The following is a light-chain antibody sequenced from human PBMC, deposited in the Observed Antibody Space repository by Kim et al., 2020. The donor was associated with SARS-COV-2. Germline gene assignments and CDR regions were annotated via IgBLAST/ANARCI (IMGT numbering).Light chain of an antibody. CDR3: QQYHTLIS. CDR2: DAS. J-gene: IGKJ5*01. V-gene: IGKV1-33*01. Sequence: AAVGDRVTITGQASKDITNYLNWYQQQPGKAPKLLIYDASILEAGVPSRFSGRGSGTDFSFTITNLQPEDVATYYCQQYHTLISFGQGTRLEIK. CDR1: KDITNY.